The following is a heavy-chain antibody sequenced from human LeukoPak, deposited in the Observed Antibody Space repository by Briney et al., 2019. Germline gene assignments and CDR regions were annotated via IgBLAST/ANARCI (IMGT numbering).Heavy chain of an antibody. CDR1: GESFSGYH. Sequence: PSETLSLTCAVYGESFSGYHWSWIRRPPGKGLEWIGEINHSGSTNHNPSLKSRVTISVHTSKNQFSLKVNSVTAADTAVYYCARQYCSATSCYFDYWGQGTLVTVSS. CDR2: INHSGST. D-gene: IGHD2-2*01. CDR3: ARQYCSATSCYFDY. V-gene: IGHV4-34*01. J-gene: IGHJ4*02.